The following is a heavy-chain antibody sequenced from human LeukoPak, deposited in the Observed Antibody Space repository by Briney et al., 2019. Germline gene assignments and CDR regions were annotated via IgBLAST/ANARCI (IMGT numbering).Heavy chain of an antibody. CDR1: GGSISSGSYY. CDR3: ARGLVSSSWYQFDY. D-gene: IGHD6-13*01. CDR2: IYTSGST. V-gene: IGHV4-61*02. J-gene: IGHJ4*02. Sequence: SQTLSLTCTVSGGSISSGSYYWSWIRQPTGKGLEWIGRIYTSGSTNYNPSLKSRATISVDTSKNQFSLKLSSVTAADTAVYYCARGLVSSSWYQFDYWGQGTLVTVSS.